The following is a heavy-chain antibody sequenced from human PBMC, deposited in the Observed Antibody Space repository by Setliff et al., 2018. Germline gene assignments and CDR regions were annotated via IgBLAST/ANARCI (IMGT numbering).Heavy chain of an antibody. CDR2: IYTSWST. Sequence: PSETLSLTCTVSGDSISSRTYYWSWIRQPAGKGLEWIGHIYTSWSTISNPSLKSRVTISVDTSKNQFSLMLTSVTAADTAIYYCAGRPQNTPMGPCDYWGQGTLVTVSS. D-gene: IGHD5-18*01. J-gene: IGHJ4*02. V-gene: IGHV4-61*09. CDR1: GDSISSRTYY. CDR3: AGRPQNTPMGPCDY.